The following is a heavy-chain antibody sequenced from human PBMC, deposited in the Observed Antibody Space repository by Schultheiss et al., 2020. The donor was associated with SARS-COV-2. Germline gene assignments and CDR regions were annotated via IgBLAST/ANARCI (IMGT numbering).Heavy chain of an antibody. CDR1: GFTFSSYA. D-gene: IGHD3-3*01. J-gene: IGHJ4*02. CDR2: IKQDGSEK. CDR3: AKKDYDFWSGYIE. Sequence: GGSLRLSCAASGFTFSSYAMSWVRQAPGKGLEWVANIKQDGSEKYYVDSVKGRFTISRDNAKNSLYLQMNSLRAEDTAVYYCAKKDYDFWSGYIEWGQGTLVTVSS. V-gene: IGHV3-7*03.